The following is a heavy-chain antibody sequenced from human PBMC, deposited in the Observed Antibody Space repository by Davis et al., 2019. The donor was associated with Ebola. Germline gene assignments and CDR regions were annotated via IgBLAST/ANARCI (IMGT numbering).Heavy chain of an antibody. V-gene: IGHV4-59*01. CDR2: IYYSGPT. CDR3: ASWDAFDI. J-gene: IGHJ3*02. Sequence: PSETLSLTCIVSGGSISSYYWSWIRQPPGKGLEWIGYIYYSGPTNYNPSLKSRVTTSVDTSKNQFSLKLSSVTAADTAMYYCASWDAFDIWGQGTMVTVSS. CDR1: GGSISSYY.